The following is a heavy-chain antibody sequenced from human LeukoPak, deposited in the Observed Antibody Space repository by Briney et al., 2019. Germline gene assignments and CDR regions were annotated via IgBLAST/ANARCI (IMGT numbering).Heavy chain of an antibody. Sequence: SVKVSCKASGGTFSTYAISWVRLAPGQGLEWMGRIIPILGLANYAQKFQGRVTITADKSTSTAYMELSSLRSEDTAVYYCARDPSRDGYNLPSWYFDLWGRGTLVTVSS. V-gene: IGHV1-69*04. CDR1: GGTFSTYA. CDR3: ARDPSRDGYNLPSWYFDL. J-gene: IGHJ2*01. CDR2: IIPILGLA. D-gene: IGHD5-24*01.